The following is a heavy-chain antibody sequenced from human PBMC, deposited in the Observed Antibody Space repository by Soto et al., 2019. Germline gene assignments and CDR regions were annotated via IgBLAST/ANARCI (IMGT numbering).Heavy chain of an antibody. V-gene: IGHV3-48*03. CDR1: GFTFSSYE. J-gene: IGHJ4*02. D-gene: IGHD6-19*01. Sequence: EVQLVESGGGLVQPGGSLRLSCAASGFTFSSYEMNWVRQAPGKGLEWVSYISSSGSTIYYADSVKGRFTISRDNAKNSLYLQMNSLRAEDTAVYYCARDRGMAVAATPDYWGQGTLVTVSS. CDR3: ARDRGMAVAATPDY. CDR2: ISSSGSTI.